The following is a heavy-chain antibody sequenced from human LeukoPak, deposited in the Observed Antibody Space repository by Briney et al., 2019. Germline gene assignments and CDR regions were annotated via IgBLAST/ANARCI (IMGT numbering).Heavy chain of an antibody. V-gene: IGHV1-18*01. CDR1: GYTFTKCD. CDR3: ARDYASGSWYSDY. J-gene: IGHJ4*02. D-gene: IGHD3-10*01. Sequence: GASVKVSCKASGYTFTKCDFSWVRQAPGQGLEWMGWISGYNGNTNYAQKLQGRVTMTMDTSTSTAYMELRSLRSDDTAVYYCARDYASGSWYSDYWGQGTLVTVSS. CDR2: ISGYNGNT.